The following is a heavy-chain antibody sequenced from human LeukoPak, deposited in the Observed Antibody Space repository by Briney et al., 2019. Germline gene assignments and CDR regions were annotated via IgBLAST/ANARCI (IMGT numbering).Heavy chain of an antibody. CDR1: GGSISLSYYY. CDR3: ARGTLYSGWSYYFDY. CDR2: VYYSGTT. Sequence: PSETLSLTCSVSGGSISLSYYYWGWIRQPPGKALEWIGSVYYSGTTSYNPSLKSQVTISVDMSKNHFSLRLSSVTAADTAMYYCARGTLYSGWSYYFDYWGQGSQVTVSS. V-gene: IGHV4-39*07. J-gene: IGHJ4*02. D-gene: IGHD6-19*01.